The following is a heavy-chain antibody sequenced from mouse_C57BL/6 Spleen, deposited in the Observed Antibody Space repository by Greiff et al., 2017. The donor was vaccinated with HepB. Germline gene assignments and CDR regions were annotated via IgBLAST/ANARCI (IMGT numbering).Heavy chain of an antibody. CDR2: INPNNGGT. D-gene: IGHD1-1*01. V-gene: IGHV1-18*01. CDR3: AREGPLRKGFAY. CDR1: GYTFTDYN. Sequence: EVKLQESGPELVKPGASVKIPCKASGYTFTDYNMDWVKQSHGKSLEWIGDINPNNGGTIYNQKFKGKATLTVDKSSSTAYMELRSLTSEDTAVYYCAREGPLRKGFAYWGQGTLVTVSA. J-gene: IGHJ3*01.